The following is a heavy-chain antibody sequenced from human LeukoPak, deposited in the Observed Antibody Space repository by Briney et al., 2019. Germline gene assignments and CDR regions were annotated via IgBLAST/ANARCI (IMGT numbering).Heavy chain of an antibody. CDR3: ARDIQVDRAIIPAGE. CDR1: GFTFSSYA. V-gene: IGHV3-21*01. D-gene: IGHD5-18*01. CDR2: ISTTSTYI. Sequence: GGSLRLSCAASGFTFSSYAMSWVRQAPGKGLEWVSSISTTSTYIFYADSVKGRFTISRDNTKNSLSLQMNSLRAADTAVYYCARDIQVDRAIIPAGEWGQGTLVTVSS. J-gene: IGHJ4*02.